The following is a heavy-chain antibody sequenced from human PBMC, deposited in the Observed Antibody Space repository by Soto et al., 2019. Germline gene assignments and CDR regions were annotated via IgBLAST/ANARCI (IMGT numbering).Heavy chain of an antibody. CDR2: IDWDDDK. D-gene: IGHD6-13*01. Sequence: SGPTLVNPTQTLTLTCTFSGFSLSTSGMCVSWIRQPPGKALEWLALIDWDDDKYYSTSLRTRLTISKDTSRNQVALTMTNMDPVDSATYYCAWTDAQIRSSSWAFDYWGHGTLVTVSS. CDR3: AWTDAQIRSSSWAFDY. CDR1: GFSLSTSGMC. J-gene: IGHJ4*01. V-gene: IGHV2-70*01.